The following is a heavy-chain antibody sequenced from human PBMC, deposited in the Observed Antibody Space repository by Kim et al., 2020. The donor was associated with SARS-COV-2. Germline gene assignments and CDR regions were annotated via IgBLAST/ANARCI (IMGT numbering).Heavy chain of an antibody. J-gene: IGHJ5*02. CDR1: GFTFTRYW. Sequence: GGSLRLSCAASGFTFTRYWMHWVRQAPGKGLVIIARINSDGSDTTYADSVKGRFTISKDNAKNTLYLQMNSLRAEDTAVYYCSRGINNENFPWGQGILVTVSS. V-gene: IGHV3-74*01. CDR3: SRGINNENFP. CDR2: INSDGSDT. D-gene: IGHD2-8*01.